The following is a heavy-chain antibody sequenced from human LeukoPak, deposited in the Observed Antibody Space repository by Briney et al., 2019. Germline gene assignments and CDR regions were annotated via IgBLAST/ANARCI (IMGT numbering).Heavy chain of an antibody. CDR1: GGSISSYY. Sequence: SETLSLTCTVSGGSISSYYWSWIRQPPGKGLEWIGYIYYSGSTNYNPSLKSRATISVDTSKNQFSLKLSSVTAADTAVYYCARGGYSSSWPPARYGMDVWGQGTTVTVSS. D-gene: IGHD6-13*01. CDR3: ARGGYSSSWPPARYGMDV. J-gene: IGHJ6*02. V-gene: IGHV4-59*01. CDR2: IYYSGST.